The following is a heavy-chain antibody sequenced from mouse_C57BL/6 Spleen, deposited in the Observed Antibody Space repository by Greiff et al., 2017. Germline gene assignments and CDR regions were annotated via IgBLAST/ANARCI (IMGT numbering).Heavy chain of an antibody. Sequence: QVQLQQPGAELVKPGASVKMSCKASGYTFTSYWITWVKQRPGQGLEWIGDIYPGSGSTNYNEKFKSKATLTVDTSSSTAYMQLSSLTSEDSAVXYCARRLGYYYGSSYDWYFDVWGTGTTVTVSS. CDR2: IYPGSGST. CDR3: ARRLGYYYGSSYDWYFDV. D-gene: IGHD1-1*01. J-gene: IGHJ1*03. V-gene: IGHV1-55*01. CDR1: GYTFTSYW.